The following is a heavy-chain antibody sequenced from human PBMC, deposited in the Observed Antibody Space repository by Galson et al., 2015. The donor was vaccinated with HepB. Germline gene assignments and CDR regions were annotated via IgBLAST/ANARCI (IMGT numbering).Heavy chain of an antibody. CDR3: AADSVNAEFSAFDI. J-gene: IGHJ3*02. Sequence: SVKVSCKASGFTFTRSTMQWVRQARGQRLEWVGWIVVGSGNTNYAQKFQGRVTISRDMSTSTAYMDLNSLRVEDTAVYDCAADSVNAEFSAFDIWGQGTMVSVSS. D-gene: IGHD4-17*01. CDR2: IVVGSGNT. CDR1: GFTFTRST. V-gene: IGHV1-58*02.